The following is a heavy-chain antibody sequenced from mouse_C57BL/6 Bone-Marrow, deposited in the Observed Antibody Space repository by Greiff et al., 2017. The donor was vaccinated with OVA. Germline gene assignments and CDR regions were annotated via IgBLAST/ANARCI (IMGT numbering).Heavy chain of an antibody. D-gene: IGHD2-1*01. J-gene: IGHJ1*03. CDR3: ARDAPSIYYGNWYFDV. Sequence: EVHLVESGGGLVQSGRSLRLSCATSGFTFSDFYMEWVRQAPGKGLEWIAASRNKANDYTTEYSASVKGRFIVSRDTSQSILYLQMNALRAEDTAIYYCARDAPSIYYGNWYFDVWGTGTTVTVSS. V-gene: IGHV7-1*01. CDR2: SRNKANDYTT. CDR1: GFTFSDFY.